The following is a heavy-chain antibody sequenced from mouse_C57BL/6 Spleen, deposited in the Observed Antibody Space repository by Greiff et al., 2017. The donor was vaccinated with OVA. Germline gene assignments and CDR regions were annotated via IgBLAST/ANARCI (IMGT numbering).Heavy chain of an antibody. Sequence: VKLMESGPELVKPGASVKISCKASGYAFSSSWMNWVKQRPGKGLEWIGRIYPGDGDTNYNGKFKGKATLTADKSSSTAYMQLSSLTSEDSAVYFCANYYGSSYESYFDYWGQGTTLTVSS. CDR1: GYAFSSSW. V-gene: IGHV1-82*01. CDR3: ANYYGSSYESYFDY. CDR2: IYPGDGDT. D-gene: IGHD1-1*01. J-gene: IGHJ2*01.